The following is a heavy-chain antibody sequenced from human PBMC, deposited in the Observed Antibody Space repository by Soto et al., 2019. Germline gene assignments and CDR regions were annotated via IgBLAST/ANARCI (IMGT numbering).Heavy chain of an antibody. Sequence: QVQLVQSGAEVKKPGASVKVSCKVSGYTLTELSMHWVRQAPGKGLEWMGGFDPEDGETIYAQKFQGRVTMTEDTSTDTAYMELSSLRSEDTAVYYCATGLQLPLFVFAIAAALSDYWGQGTLVTVSS. CDR1: GYTLTELS. CDR3: ATGLQLPLFVFAIAAALSDY. V-gene: IGHV1-24*01. CDR2: FDPEDGET. D-gene: IGHD6-13*01. J-gene: IGHJ4*02.